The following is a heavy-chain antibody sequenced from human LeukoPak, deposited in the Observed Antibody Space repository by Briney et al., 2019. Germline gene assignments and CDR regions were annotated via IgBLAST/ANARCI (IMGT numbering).Heavy chain of an antibody. CDR2: INHSGST. CDR1: GGSFSGYY. J-gene: IGHJ5*02. CDR3: ARLLYCSSTSCYTLNWFDP. D-gene: IGHD2-2*02. Sequence: SETLSLTCAVYGGSFSGYYWSWIRQPPGKGLEWIGEINHSGSTNYNPSLKSRVTISVDTSKNQFSLKLSSVTAADTAVYYCARLLYCSSTSCYTLNWFDPWGQGTLVTVSS. V-gene: IGHV4-34*01.